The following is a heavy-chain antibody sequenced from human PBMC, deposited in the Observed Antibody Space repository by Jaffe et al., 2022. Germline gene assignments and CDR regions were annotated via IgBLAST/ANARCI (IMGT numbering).Heavy chain of an antibody. CDR3: AKGLRAAGSNDPDY. V-gene: IGHV3-30*02. CDR2: IRYDGSNK. CDR1: GFTFSSYG. D-gene: IGHD6-13*01. Sequence: QVQLVESGGGVVQPGGSLRLSCAASGFTFSSYGMHWVRQAPGKGLEWVAFIRYDGSNKYYADSVKGRFTISRDNSKNTLYLQMNSLRAEDTAVYYCAKGLRAAGSNDPDYWGQGTLVTVSS. J-gene: IGHJ4*02.